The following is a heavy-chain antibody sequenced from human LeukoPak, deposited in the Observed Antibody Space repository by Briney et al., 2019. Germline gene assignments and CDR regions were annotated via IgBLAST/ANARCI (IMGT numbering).Heavy chain of an antibody. CDR1: GGSFSGYY. V-gene: IGHV4-34*01. D-gene: IGHD1-7*01. CDR3: ARLTKLGSAFDI. CDR2: INHSGST. J-gene: IGHJ3*02. Sequence: SETLSLTCAVYGGSFSGYYWSWIRQPPGKGPEWIGEINHSGSTNYNPSLKSRVTISVDTSKNQFSLKLSSVTAADTAVYYCARLTKLGSAFDIWGQGTMVTVSS.